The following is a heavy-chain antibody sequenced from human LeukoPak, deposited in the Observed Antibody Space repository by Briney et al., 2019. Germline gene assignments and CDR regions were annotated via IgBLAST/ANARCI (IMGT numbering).Heavy chain of an antibody. CDR1: GYTFTSYA. D-gene: IGHD4-17*01. Sequence: GASVKVSCKASGYTFTSYAMNWVRQAPGQGLDWMGCINTNTGNPTYAQGFTGRFVFSLDSSVSTAYLQISSLKAEDTAVYYCARGRAYGDYGRGFGFDYWGQGTLVTVSS. J-gene: IGHJ4*02. V-gene: IGHV7-4-1*02. CDR2: INTNTGNP. CDR3: ARGRAYGDYGRGFGFDY.